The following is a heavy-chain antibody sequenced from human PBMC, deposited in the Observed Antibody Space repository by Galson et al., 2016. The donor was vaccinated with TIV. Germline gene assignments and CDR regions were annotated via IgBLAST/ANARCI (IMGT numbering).Heavy chain of an antibody. CDR3: ARVPPPYYDNSGYKIREYYFDY. D-gene: IGHD3-22*01. V-gene: IGHV4-59*11. CDR2: FYHSGSA. Sequence: SETLSLTCTVSGGSITSHYWSWIRQTPGKGLEWIGYFYHSGSANYNPSLKSRVTMSVDTSKNQFSLELSSVTASDTAVYFCARVPPPYYDNSGYKIREYYFDYWGQGTLVTVSS. CDR1: GGSITSHY. J-gene: IGHJ4*02.